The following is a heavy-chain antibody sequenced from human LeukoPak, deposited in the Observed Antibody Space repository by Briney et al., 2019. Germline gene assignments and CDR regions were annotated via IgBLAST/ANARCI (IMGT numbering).Heavy chain of an antibody. CDR3: ARGADLGDF. CDR2: INSDGSST. D-gene: IGHD3-16*01. V-gene: IGHV3-74*01. Sequence: QSGGSLRLSCVASGFTCSNYWRHWVRHAPGTGLVWVSRINSDGSSTTYADSVKGRFTISRDNAKNTLYLQMNSLRAEDTAVYYCARGADLGDFWGQGNLVTVSS. J-gene: IGHJ4*02. CDR1: GFTCSNYW.